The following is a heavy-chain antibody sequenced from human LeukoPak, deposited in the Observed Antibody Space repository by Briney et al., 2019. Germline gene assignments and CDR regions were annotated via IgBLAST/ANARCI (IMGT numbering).Heavy chain of an antibody. V-gene: IGHV4-34*01. J-gene: IGHJ4*02. CDR3: ARGRGEAAGLDH. CDR2: ITHAAIL. Sequence: SETLSLTCAVSGGVSVSDYSGNWILQSPGKGLEWDGEITHAAILNYNPSLKGRVAISVDTSKRHVYLKVDSMTAADTAMYYCARGRGEAAGLDHWGQGTLVTVSS. D-gene: IGHD6-13*01. CDR1: GGVSVSDYS.